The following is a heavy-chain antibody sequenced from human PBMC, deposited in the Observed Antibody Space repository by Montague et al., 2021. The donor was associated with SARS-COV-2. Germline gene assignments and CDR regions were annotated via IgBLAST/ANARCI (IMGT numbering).Heavy chain of an antibody. CDR2: IHHGGST. J-gene: IGHJ6*03. V-gene: IGHV4-34*01. D-gene: IGHD3-10*01. CDR1: GGSFSTYS. CDR3: ARLGDGVVPSPILGVGPYYSCFYIDV. Sequence: SETLSLTCAVHGGSFSTYSWNWIRQPPGKGLEWIGEIHHGGSTNYNPSLKSRVTISADTSKNQFSLKLTSVAAADTAVYYCARLGDGVVPSPILGVGPYYSCFYIDVWGKGTTVTVS.